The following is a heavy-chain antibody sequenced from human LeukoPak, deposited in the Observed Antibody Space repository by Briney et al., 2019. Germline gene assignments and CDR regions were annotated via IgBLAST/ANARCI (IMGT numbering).Heavy chain of an antibody. V-gene: IGHV3-33*01. CDR1: GFTFSSYG. Sequence: GGSLRLSCAASGFTFSSYGMHWVRQAPGKGLEWVAVIWYDGSNKYYADSVKGRFTISRDNSKNTLYLQMNSLRAEDTAVYYCARDIGYCTNGVCYSLAFDIWGQGTMVTVSP. J-gene: IGHJ3*02. CDR3: ARDIGYCTNGVCYSLAFDI. CDR2: IWYDGSNK. D-gene: IGHD2-8*01.